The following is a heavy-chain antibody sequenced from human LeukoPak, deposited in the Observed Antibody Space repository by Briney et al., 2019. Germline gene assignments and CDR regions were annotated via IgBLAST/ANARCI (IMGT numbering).Heavy chain of an antibody. CDR3: ARVRGRVAAAARDY. J-gene: IGHJ4*02. CDR1: GYTFTSYD. D-gene: IGHD6-13*01. V-gene: IGHV1-8*01. CDR2: MNPNSGNT. Sequence: ASVKVSCKASGYTFTSYDINWVRQATGQGLEWMGWMNPNSGNTGYAQKFQGRVTMTRNTSISTAYMELSSLRSEDTAVYYCARVRGRVAAAARDYWGQGTLVTVSS.